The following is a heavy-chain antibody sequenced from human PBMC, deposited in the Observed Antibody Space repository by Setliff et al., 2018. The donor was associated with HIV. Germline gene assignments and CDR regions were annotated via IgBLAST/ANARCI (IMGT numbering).Heavy chain of an antibody. V-gene: IGHV4-59*01. CDR3: ASLHRIADFDY. J-gene: IGHJ4*01. CDR1: GGSIGRYY. D-gene: IGHD6-13*01. Sequence: PSETLSLTCTVSGGSIGRYYWTWIRQPPGKALEWIGYIYYSGSTNYNPSLKSRVTLSVDTSMNQFSLKLRSVTAAGTAVYYCASLHRIADFDYWGQGTLVTVSS. CDR2: IYYSGST.